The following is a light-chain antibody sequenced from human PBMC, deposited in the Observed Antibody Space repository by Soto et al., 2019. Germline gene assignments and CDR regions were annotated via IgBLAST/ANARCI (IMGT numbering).Light chain of an antibody. CDR1: QSVSSK. V-gene: IGKV3-20*01. CDR2: GAS. CDR3: QQYGGSTRT. Sequence: VLPQSPDPLSVSPGERATLSCRASQSVSSKLAWYQQKPGQAPRLLIYGASNRATGIPDRFSGSGSGTDFTLTITRLEPEDFAVYYCQQYGGSTRTFGQGTKVDIK. J-gene: IGKJ1*01.